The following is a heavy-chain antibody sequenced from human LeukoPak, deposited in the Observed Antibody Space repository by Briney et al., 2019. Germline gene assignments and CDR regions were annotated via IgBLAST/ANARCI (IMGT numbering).Heavy chain of an antibody. Sequence: PSETLTLTCTVSGGSISTYYRSWIRQPPGKGLEWIGYINYSGSTNYNPSLKSRFTISVGTSKNQFALKLSSGTAADTAVYCCVRGGWYVDYWGQGTLVTVSS. V-gene: IGHV4-59*01. J-gene: IGHJ4*02. D-gene: IGHD6-19*01. CDR3: VRGGWYVDY. CDR2: INYSGST. CDR1: GGSISTYY.